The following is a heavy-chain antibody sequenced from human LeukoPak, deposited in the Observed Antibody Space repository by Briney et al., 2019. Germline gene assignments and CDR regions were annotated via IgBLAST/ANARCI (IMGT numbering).Heavy chain of an antibody. D-gene: IGHD5-18*01. CDR3: ARTTEGGYTYDYFYYYYMDV. CDR2: IYYSGST. CDR1: GGSISSYY. V-gene: IGHV4-59*01. Sequence: SETLSLTCTVSGGSISSYYWSWIRQPPGKGLEWIGYIYYSGSTNYNPSLKSRVTISVDTSKNQFSLKLNSATAADTAVYFCARTTEGGYTYDYFYYYYMDVWGKGTTVTISS. J-gene: IGHJ6*03.